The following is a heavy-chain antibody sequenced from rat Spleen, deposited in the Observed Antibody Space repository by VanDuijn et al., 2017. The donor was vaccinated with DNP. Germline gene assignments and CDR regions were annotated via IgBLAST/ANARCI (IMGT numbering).Heavy chain of an antibody. CDR3: TRWDSTGITTGFAY. V-gene: IGHV5-46*01. Sequence: EVQLVESGGGLVQPGRSMKLSCAASGFTFSSFPMAWVRQAPTKGLEWVATISTSGGSTYYRDSVKGRFTISRDNAKSTLYLQMNSLRSEDTATYYCTRWDSTGITTGFAYWGQGTLVTVSS. D-gene: IGHD1-9*01. J-gene: IGHJ3*01. CDR1: GFTFSSFP. CDR2: ISTSGGST.